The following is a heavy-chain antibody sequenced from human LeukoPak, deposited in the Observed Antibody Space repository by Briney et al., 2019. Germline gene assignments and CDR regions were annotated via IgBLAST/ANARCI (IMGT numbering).Heavy chain of an antibody. V-gene: IGHV1-69*05. CDR3: ARDLGANHAFDI. CDR1: GGTFSSYA. J-gene: IGHJ3*02. D-gene: IGHD1-26*01. CDR2: IIPIFGTA. Sequence: SVKVSCKASGGTFSSYAISWVRQAPGQGLEWMGGIIPIFGTASYAQKFQGRVTITTDESTSTAYMELSSLRSEDTAVYYCARDLGANHAFDIWGQGTMVTVSS.